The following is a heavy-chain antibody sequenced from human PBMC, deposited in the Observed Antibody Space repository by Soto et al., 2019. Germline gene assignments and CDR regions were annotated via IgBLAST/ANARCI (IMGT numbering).Heavy chain of an antibody. Sequence: GGSLRVSCAAAGFTFSSYAMSWVRQAPGKGLEWVSGISGSSDNIYYADSVKGRFTMSRDNSKDTLYLQMNSLRAEDTALYYCARAPRPKSFDYWGQGTLVTVSS. CDR3: ARAPRPKSFDY. J-gene: IGHJ4*02. V-gene: IGHV3-23*01. CDR1: GFTFSSYA. CDR2: ISGSSDNI.